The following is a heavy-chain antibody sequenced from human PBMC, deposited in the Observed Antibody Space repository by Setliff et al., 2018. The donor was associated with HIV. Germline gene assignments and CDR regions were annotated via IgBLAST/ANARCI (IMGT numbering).Heavy chain of an antibody. V-gene: IGHV3-48*01. J-gene: IGHJ6*02. D-gene: IGHD6-6*01. CDR2: ISGSGGTT. CDR1: GFSFSSYT. Sequence: GGSLRLSCEASGFSFSSYTMNWVRQAPGKGLGWVAVISGSGGTTYYADSVKGRFTISRENAKNSLYLQMNNVRAGDTAVYYCTRELNGHTSSHYYYGLDVWGQGTTVTVSS. CDR3: TRELNGHTSSHYYYGLDV.